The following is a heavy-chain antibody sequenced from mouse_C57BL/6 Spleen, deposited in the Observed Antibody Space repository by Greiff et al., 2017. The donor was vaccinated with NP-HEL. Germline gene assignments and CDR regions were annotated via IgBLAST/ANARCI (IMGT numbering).Heavy chain of an antibody. J-gene: IGHJ1*03. CDR3: ARERGYDYDGRTEYFDV. Sequence: EVKLVESGGDLVKPGGSLKLSCAASGFTFSSYGMSWVRQTPDKRLEWVATISSGGSYTYYPDSVKGRFTISRDNAKNTLYLQMSSLKSEDTAMYYCARERGYDYDGRTEYFDVWGTGTTVTVSS. V-gene: IGHV5-6*01. CDR2: ISSGGSYT. CDR1: GFTFSSYG. D-gene: IGHD2-4*01.